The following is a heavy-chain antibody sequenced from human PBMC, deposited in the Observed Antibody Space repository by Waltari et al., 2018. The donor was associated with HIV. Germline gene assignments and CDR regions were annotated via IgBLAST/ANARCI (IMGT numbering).Heavy chain of an antibody. CDR1: GFTFSSYG. Sequence: QVYLMESGGGVVQPGGSLKLSCAASGFTFSSYGMHWVRQAPGKGVGWVADIWSDGYNKFYADSVRGRFTFSRDNSKYTLSLQMNSLRAEDTALYYCVKERGPFNGFDIWGQGTMVTVSS. CDR2: IWSDGYNK. CDR3: VKERGPFNGFDI. V-gene: IGHV3-33*06. J-gene: IGHJ3*02. D-gene: IGHD3-16*01.